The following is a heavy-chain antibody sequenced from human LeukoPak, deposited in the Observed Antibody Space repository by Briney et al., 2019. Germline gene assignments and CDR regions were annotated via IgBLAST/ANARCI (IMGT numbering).Heavy chain of an antibody. V-gene: IGHV3-30*09. CDR2: ISHDGNNI. D-gene: IGHD4-17*01. CDR3: ARENYGDYYIDY. J-gene: IGHJ4*02. CDR1: GFIFSTYT. Sequence: GGSLRLSCAASGFIFSTYTMFWVRQAPGKGLEWVAVISHDGNNIHYADSVKGRFAISRDNSRNTLYLQMSGLRVEDTAVYSCARENYGDYYIDYWGQGTLVAVSS.